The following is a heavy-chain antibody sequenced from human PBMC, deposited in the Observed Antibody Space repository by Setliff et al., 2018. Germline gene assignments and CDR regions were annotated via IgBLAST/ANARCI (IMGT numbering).Heavy chain of an antibody. D-gene: IGHD3-22*01. CDR1: GFSFSNYG. V-gene: IGHV3-30*02. J-gene: IGHJ4*02. CDR2: IRHDGNNK. CDR3: AKELIEVLMTGLEF. Sequence: GESLKISCATSGFSFSNYGMHWVRQAPGKGLEWVSFIRHDGNNKYYKDSVRGRFTISRDNSKNTVYLQMNSLRPEDTAVYFCAKELIEVLMTGLEFWGQGAMVTSPQ.